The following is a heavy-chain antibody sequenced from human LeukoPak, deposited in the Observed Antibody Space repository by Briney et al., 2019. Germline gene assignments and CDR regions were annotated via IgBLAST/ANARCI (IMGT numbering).Heavy chain of an antibody. CDR1: GFTFSSYA. V-gene: IGHV3-23*01. D-gene: IGHD2-15*01. CDR2: ISGSGGST. J-gene: IGHJ4*02. CDR3: AKDQELHCSGGSCYSPPMGY. Sequence: PGGSLRLSCAASGFTFSSYAMSWVRQAPGKGLEWVSAISGSGGSTYYADSVKGRFTISRDNSKNTLYLQMNSLRAEDTAVYYCAKDQELHCSGGSCYSPPMGYWGQGTLVTVSS.